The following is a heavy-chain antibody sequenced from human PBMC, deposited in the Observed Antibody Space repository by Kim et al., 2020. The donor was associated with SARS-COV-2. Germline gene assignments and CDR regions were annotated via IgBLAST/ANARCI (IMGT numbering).Heavy chain of an antibody. CDR3: ARATAGKTRGDWFDP. Sequence: SETLSLTCAVYGGSFSGYYWSWIRQPPGKGLEWIGEINHSGSSNFNPSLKSRVTISVDTSKNQFSLKLSSVTAADTAVYYCARATAGKTRGDWFDPWGQ. CDR2: INHSGSS. V-gene: IGHV4-34*01. CDR1: GGSFSGYY. D-gene: IGHD6-13*01. J-gene: IGHJ5*02.